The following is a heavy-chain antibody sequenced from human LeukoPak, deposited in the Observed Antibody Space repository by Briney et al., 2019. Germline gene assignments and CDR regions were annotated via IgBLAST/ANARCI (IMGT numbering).Heavy chain of an antibody. V-gene: IGHV4-34*01. CDR2: IYHSGST. J-gene: IGHJ6*04. CDR1: GGSFSGYY. D-gene: IGHD2/OR15-2a*01. CDR3: ARGGDSSREYAGLDV. Sequence: SETLSLTCAVYGGSFSGYYWSWIRQPPGKGLEWIGEIYHSGSTNYNPSLKSRVTISVDTSTKQFSLKLNSVTAADTAVYYCARGGDSSREYAGLDVWGKGTTVTVSS.